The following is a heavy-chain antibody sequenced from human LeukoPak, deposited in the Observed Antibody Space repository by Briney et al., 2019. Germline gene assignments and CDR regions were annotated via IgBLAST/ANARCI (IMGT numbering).Heavy chain of an antibody. Sequence: GESLKISCKGFAYSFANYWIGWVRQKPGKGLEWMGIIYPGDSDTRYSPSFEGQITISADKSISTAYLQWSSLKASDTAMYYCARRRDLYSGSYYPFDYWGQGTLVTVSS. J-gene: IGHJ4*02. CDR3: ARRRDLYSGSYYPFDY. D-gene: IGHD1-26*01. CDR1: AYSFANYW. CDR2: IYPGDSDT. V-gene: IGHV5-51*01.